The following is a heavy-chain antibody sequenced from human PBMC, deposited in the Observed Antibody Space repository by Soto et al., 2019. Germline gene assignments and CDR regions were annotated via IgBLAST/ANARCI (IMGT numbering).Heavy chain of an antibody. D-gene: IGHD2-21*02. Sequence: NPGGSLRLSCAASGFTFSDYAMSWVRQAPGQGLKWVGRIKSKTDGGTTDYAAPVKGRFTISRDDSKNTLYLQMNSLKTEDTAVYYCTRDCGGDCYLLDAFDIWGQGTMVTVSS. CDR2: IKSKTDGGTT. V-gene: IGHV3-15*01. J-gene: IGHJ3*02. CDR3: TRDCGGDCYLLDAFDI. CDR1: GFTFSDYA.